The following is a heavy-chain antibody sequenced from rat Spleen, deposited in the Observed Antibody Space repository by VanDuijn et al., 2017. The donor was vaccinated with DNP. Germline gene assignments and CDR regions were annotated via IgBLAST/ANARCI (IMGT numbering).Heavy chain of an antibody. CDR2: ITNTGGST. CDR1: GFTFNNYW. CDR3: TTHTMGMNYFDY. V-gene: IGHV5-31*01. D-gene: IGHD1-7*01. Sequence: EVQLVESGGGLVQPGRSLKLSCVASGFTFNNYWMTWIRQAPGKGLEWVASITNTGGSTYYPDSVKGRFTISRDNPKSTLYLQMNSLRSEDTATYYCTTHTMGMNYFDYWGQGVMVTVSS. J-gene: IGHJ2*01.